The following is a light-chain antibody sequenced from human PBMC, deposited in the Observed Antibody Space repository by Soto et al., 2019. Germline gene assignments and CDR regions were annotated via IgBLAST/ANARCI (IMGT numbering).Light chain of an antibody. V-gene: IGLV2-8*01. J-gene: IGLJ2*01. CDR2: EVS. Sequence: QSALTQPHSASGSPGQSVTISCTGTSSDVGGYNYVSWYQQHPGKAPKLMISEVSKRPSGVPDRFSGSKSGNTASLTVSGLQAEDEADYYCSSFAGNNNLLFGGGTKLTVL. CDR3: SSFAGNNNLL. CDR1: SSDVGGYNY.